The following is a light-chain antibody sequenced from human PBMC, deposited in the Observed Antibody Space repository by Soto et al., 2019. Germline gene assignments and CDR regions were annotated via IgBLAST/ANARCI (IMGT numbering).Light chain of an antibody. CDR2: DAS. Sequence: EIVLTQSPATLSLSPGERATLSCWASQSVNRYLVWYQQKPGQAPRLLMYDASKRATGIPARFSGSGSGTEFTLTISSLQPDDFATYYCQQYNRSPWTFGQGTKVDIK. J-gene: IGKJ1*01. CDR3: QQYNRSPWT. V-gene: IGKV3-11*01. CDR1: QSVNRY.